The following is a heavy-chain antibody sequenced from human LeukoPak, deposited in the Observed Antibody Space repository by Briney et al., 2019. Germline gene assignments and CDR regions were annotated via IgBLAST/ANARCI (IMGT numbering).Heavy chain of an antibody. J-gene: IGHJ3*02. D-gene: IGHD3-22*01. CDR2: IYSDGST. CDR1: GFSVSINY. Sequence: GGSLRLSCAASGFSVSINYMSWVRQAPGKGLEWVSVIYSDGSTYYADSVKGRFTISRDNSENTLYLQMNSLRAEDTAVYYCASRNYYDSSGYIDAFDIWGQGTMVTVSS. V-gene: IGHV3-53*01. CDR3: ASRNYYDSSGYIDAFDI.